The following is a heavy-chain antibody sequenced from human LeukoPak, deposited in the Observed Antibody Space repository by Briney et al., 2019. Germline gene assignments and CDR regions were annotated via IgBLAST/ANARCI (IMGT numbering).Heavy chain of an antibody. Sequence: NTSETLSLTCTVSGGSISSYYWSWIRQPPGKGLEWIWSIYYSGSTYYNPSLKSRVTMSVHTSMTQFSLRLSSVTAADTAVYYCARVRQLVDEWELREAVWFDPWGQGTLVTVSS. CDR2: IYYSGST. D-gene: IGHD1-26*01. CDR3: ARVRQLVDEWELREAVWFDP. J-gene: IGHJ5*02. CDR1: GGSISSYY. V-gene: IGHV4-59*12.